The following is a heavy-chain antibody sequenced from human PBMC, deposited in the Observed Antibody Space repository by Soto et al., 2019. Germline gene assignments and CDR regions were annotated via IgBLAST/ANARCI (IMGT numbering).Heavy chain of an antibody. CDR3: ARAMYSSSRGFDY. J-gene: IGHJ4*02. Sequence: PGGSLRLSCAASGFTFSSYGMHWVRQAPGKGLEWVAVIWYDGSNKYYADSVKGRFTISRDNSKNTLYLQMNSLRAEDTAVYYCARAMYSSSRGFDYWGQGTLVTVSS. CDR2: IWYDGSNK. CDR1: GFTFSSYG. D-gene: IGHD6-6*01. V-gene: IGHV3-33*01.